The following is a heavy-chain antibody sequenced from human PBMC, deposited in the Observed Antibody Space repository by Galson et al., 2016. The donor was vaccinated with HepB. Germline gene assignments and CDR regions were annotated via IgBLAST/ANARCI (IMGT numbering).Heavy chain of an antibody. CDR2: ISLDGSVT. CDR1: GFTGFTFSSYW. J-gene: IGHJ4*01. CDR3: GASRDGYIDY. V-gene: IGHV3-74*01. Sequence: SLRLSCAASGFTGFTFSSYWMHWVRQAPGKGLVWVSRISLDGSVTIYGDAVKGRFSTSRDNAKNTLCLQMNSLRAEDTAVYYCGASRDGYIDYWGQGALVTISS. D-gene: IGHD5-24*01.